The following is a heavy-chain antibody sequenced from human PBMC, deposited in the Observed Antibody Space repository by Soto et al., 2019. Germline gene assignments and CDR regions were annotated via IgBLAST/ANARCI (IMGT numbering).Heavy chain of an antibody. V-gene: IGHV1-69*02. Sequence: QVQLVQSGAEVKKPGSSVKVSCKASGGTFSSYTISWVRQAPGQGLEWMGRIIPILGIANYAQKFQGRVTITADKSTSTAYMELSSLRSEDTAVYYCASYTGGYYGSGSYYPMVYWGQGTLVTVSS. J-gene: IGHJ4*02. CDR1: GGTFSSYT. CDR2: IIPILGIA. D-gene: IGHD3-10*01. CDR3: ASYTGGYYGSGSYYPMVY.